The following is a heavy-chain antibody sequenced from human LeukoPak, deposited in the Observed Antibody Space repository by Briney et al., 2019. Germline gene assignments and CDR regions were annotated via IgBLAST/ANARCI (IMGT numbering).Heavy chain of an antibody. CDR3: ARDVTQNQYSSSWYAKPFDY. Sequence: GGSLRLSCAASGFTFSSYSMNWVRQAPGKGLEWVSYISSSSSTIYYADSVKGRFTISRDNAKNSLYLQMNSLRAEDTAVYYCARDVTQNQYSSSWYAKPFDYWGQGTLVTVSS. J-gene: IGHJ4*02. D-gene: IGHD6-13*01. CDR2: ISSSSSTI. CDR1: GFTFSSYS. V-gene: IGHV3-48*04.